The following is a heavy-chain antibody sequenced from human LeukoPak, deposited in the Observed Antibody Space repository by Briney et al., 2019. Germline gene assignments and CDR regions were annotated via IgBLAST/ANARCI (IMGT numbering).Heavy chain of an antibody. D-gene: IGHD2-21*02. CDR2: INHSGST. J-gene: IGHJ6*03. Sequence: RTSETLSLTCAVYGGSFSGYYWSWIRQPPGKGLEWIGEINHSGSTNYNPSLKSRVTISVDTSNNHFSLKRSSVTAADTAVYYCARRLVTWYYYYMDVWGKGTTVTVSS. CDR1: GGSFSGYY. V-gene: IGHV4-34*01. CDR3: ARRLVTWYYYYMDV.